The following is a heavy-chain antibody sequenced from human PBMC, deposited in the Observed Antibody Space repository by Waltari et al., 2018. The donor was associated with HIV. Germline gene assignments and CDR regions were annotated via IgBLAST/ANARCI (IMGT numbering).Heavy chain of an antibody. V-gene: IGHV4-39*07. Sequence: QLQLQESGPGLVKPSETLSITCTVSGGSISTSPYYWGWLRQPPGRGLEWIANIYYSGSAYYNLSLKSRVTISIDTSKNHFSLKLSSVTAADTAVYYCARIPSSSWSPPFDYWGQGTLVTVSS. J-gene: IGHJ4*02. CDR2: IYYSGSA. D-gene: IGHD6-13*01. CDR1: GGSISTSPYY. CDR3: ARIPSSSWSPPFDY.